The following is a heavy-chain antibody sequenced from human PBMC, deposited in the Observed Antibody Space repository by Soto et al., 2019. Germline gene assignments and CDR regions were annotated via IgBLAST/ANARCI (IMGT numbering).Heavy chain of an antibody. CDR2: ISQTGAT. J-gene: IGHJ5*02. V-gene: IGHV4-30-2*01. D-gene: IGHD3-10*01. CDR1: GGSITSGNSYS. Sequence: LSLTCAVSGGSITSGNSYSWAWIRQPPGRGLEWIGSISQTGATSYNPSLKSRVSVSLDKSKNQFSLRLSSVTAADMAVYYCARAVSPYFGTWFDPWGQGTLVTVSS. CDR3: ARAVSPYFGTWFDP.